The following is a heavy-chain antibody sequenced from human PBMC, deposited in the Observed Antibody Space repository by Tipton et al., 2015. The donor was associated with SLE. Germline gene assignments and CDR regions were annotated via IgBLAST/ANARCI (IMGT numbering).Heavy chain of an antibody. CDR2: VYLSGST. J-gene: IGHJ2*01. CDR3: ARTGTDSWYFDL. V-gene: IGHV4-38-2*02. Sequence: TLSLTCTVSGYSISSGYYWGWIRQPPGKGLEWIGSVYLSGSTYYNPSLKSRVTISVDTSKNQFSLKLSSVTAADTAVYYCARTGTDSWYFDLWGRGTLVTVSS. CDR1: GYSISSGYY. D-gene: IGHD1/OR15-1a*01.